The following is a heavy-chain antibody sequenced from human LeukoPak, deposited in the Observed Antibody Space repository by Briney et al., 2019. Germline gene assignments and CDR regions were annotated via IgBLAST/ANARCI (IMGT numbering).Heavy chain of an antibody. CDR2: ISPNSGGT. D-gene: IGHD5-18*01. V-gene: IGHV1-2*02. CDR3: ARDGDTYGYYYYGLDV. Sequence: ASVKVSYKASGYTFTGYYMHWVRQAPGQGLEWMGWISPNSGGTKYAQTFKGRVTMTRDTSISTAYMELSSLRSDDTAVYYCARDGDTYGYYYYGLDVWGQGTTVTVSS. CDR1: GYTFTGYY. J-gene: IGHJ6*02.